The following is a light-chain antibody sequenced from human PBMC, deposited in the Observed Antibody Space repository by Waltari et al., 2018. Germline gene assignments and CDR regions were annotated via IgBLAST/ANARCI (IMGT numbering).Light chain of an antibody. J-gene: IGKJ4*01. Sequence: EIVMTQSPATVSVSPGERATLSCRASQSVSRKLAWYQQKPGQAPRLLVYGASPGATGIPARFSGSGSGTEYTLTISSLQSEDFAVYYCQQYDNWPLTFGGGTKVEIK. CDR3: QQYDNWPLT. CDR2: GAS. V-gene: IGKV3-15*01. CDR1: QSVSRK.